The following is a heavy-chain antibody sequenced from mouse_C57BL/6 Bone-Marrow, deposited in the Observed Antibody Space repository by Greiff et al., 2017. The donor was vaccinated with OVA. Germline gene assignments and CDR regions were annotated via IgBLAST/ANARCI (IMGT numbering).Heavy chain of an antibody. CDR1: GYALSSSW. CDR3: ARWVVATNFYV. V-gene: IGHV1-82*01. Sequence: QVQLKESGPELVKPGATVKISCTASGYALSSSWMNWVKQRPGKGLEWIGRIYPGDGDTNYNGKLKGQATLTANNSSSTSYMQLSSLTSEDSAVYFCARWVVATNFYVWGTGTTVTVSS. D-gene: IGHD1-1*01. CDR2: IYPGDGDT. J-gene: IGHJ1*03.